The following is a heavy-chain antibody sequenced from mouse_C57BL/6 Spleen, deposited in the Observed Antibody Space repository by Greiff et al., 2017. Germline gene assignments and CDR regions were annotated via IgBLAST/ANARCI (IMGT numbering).Heavy chain of an antibody. CDR3: ARSADYYGGSYGFAMDY. J-gene: IGHJ4*01. CDR2: IYPGGGYT. D-gene: IGHD1-1*01. V-gene: IGHV1-63*01. Sequence: VQLQQSGAELVRPGTSVKMSCKASGYTFTNYWIGWAKQRPGHGLEWIGDIYPGGGYTNYNEKVRGKATLTADKSSSTAYMKFSSLTSEQSTILYCARSADYYGGSYGFAMDYWGQGTSVTVSS. CDR1: GYTFTNYW.